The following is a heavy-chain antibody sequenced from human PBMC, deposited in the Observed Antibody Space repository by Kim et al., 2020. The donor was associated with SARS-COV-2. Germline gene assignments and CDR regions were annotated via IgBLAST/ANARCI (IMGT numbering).Heavy chain of an antibody. CDR2: ISYDGSNK. Sequence: GGSLRLSCAASGFTFSSYGMHWVRQAPGKGLEWVAVISYDGSNKYYADSVKGRFTISRDNSKNTLYLQMNSLRAEDTAVYYCAKDRGTAMVKGSMMGYWG. J-gene: IGHJ4*01. CDR3: AKDRGTAMVKGSMMGY. CDR1: GFTFSSYG. V-gene: IGHV3-30*18. D-gene: IGHD5-18*01.